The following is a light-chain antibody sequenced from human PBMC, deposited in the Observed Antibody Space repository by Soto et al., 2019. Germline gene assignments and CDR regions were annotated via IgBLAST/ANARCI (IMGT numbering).Light chain of an antibody. V-gene: IGKV3-20*01. CDR1: QSVSSNY. J-gene: IGKJ4*01. CDR2: RAS. Sequence: PGERATLSCRASQSVSSNYLAWYQQKTGQTPKVLIYRASTRATGIPDRFSGSGSGTDLTLTISRLEAEDFAVYYCQQYGSSPLTXGGGTKVDI. CDR3: QQYGSSPLT.